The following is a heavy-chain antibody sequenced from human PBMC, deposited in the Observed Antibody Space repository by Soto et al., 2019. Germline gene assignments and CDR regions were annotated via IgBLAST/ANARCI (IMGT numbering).Heavy chain of an antibody. CDR2: IFHSGST. J-gene: IGHJ5*02. V-gene: IGHV4-4*02. CDR1: GGSVSSNNW. Sequence: SETLSLTCAVSGGSVSSNNWWTRVRQPPGKELEWIGEIFHSGSTNYNPSLQSRVTISVDKSKNQLSLKLTSVTAADTAVYFCARTGISAPTYWFDPWGEGTLVTVSS. D-gene: IGHD1-7*01. CDR3: ARTGISAPTYWFDP.